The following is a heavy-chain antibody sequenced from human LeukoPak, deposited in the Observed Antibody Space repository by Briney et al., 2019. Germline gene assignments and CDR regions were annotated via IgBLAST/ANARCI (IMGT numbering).Heavy chain of an antibody. D-gene: IGHD6-19*01. Sequence: SETLSLTCAVYGGSFSGYYWSWIRQPPGKGLEWIGEINHSGSTNYSPSLKSRVTISVDTSKNQFSLKLSSVTAADTAVYYCARTSPPIDRAVAGRGDWFDPWGQGTLVTVSS. J-gene: IGHJ5*02. V-gene: IGHV4-34*01. CDR2: INHSGST. CDR1: GGSFSGYY. CDR3: ARTSPPIDRAVAGRGDWFDP.